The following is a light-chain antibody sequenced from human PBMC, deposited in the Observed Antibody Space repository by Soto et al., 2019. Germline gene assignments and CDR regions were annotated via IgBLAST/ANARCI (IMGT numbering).Light chain of an antibody. CDR2: GAS. CDR3: QKYGSSPRT. J-gene: IGKJ1*01. V-gene: IGKV3-20*01. Sequence: EIVLTQSPGTLSLSPGDRATLSCRASQSLSRSSLAWYQQKPGRAPRLLIYGASSRATGIPDRFSGSGSGTDFTLTISRLEPEDFAVYYCQKYGSSPRTFGQGTKVEIK. CDR1: QSLSRSS.